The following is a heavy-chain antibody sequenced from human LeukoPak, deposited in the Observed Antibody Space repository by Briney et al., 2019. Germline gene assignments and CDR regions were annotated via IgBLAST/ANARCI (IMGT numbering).Heavy chain of an antibody. D-gene: IGHD3-10*01. Sequence: SGTLSLTCAVSGGSISSSNWWSWVRQPPGKGLEWIGEIYHRGSTNYNPSLKSRVTISVDKSKNQFSLKLSSVTAADTAVYYCARGAYYYGLNWFDPWGQGTLVTVSS. J-gene: IGHJ5*02. V-gene: IGHV4-4*02. CDR2: IYHRGST. CDR1: GGSISSSNW. CDR3: ARGAYYYGLNWFDP.